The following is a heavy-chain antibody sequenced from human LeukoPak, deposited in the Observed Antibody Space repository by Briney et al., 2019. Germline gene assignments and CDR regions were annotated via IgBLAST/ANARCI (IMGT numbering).Heavy chain of an antibody. CDR1: GFTFSSYW. J-gene: IGHJ4*02. V-gene: IGHV3-23*01. Sequence: GGSPRLSCAASGFTFSSYWMHWVRQAPGKGLQWVSLISANGGDTCYADSVKGRFTISTDNSKNTLYLQMNSLRAEDTAVYCCAKASGSGYGKDYFDYWGQGTLVTVSS. D-gene: IGHD1-26*01. CDR2: ISANGGDT. CDR3: AKASGSGYGKDYFDY.